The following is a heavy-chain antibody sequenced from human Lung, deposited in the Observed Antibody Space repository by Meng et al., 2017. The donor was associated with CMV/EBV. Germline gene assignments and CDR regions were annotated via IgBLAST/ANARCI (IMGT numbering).Heavy chain of an antibody. CDR1: GGSISSSSYY. D-gene: IGHD5-12*01. CDR3: ASGYDLRFEY. Sequence: SLXCTVSGGSISSSSYYWGWIRQPPGKGLEWIGSIYYSGSTYYNPSLKSRVTISVDTSKNQFSLKLSSVTAADTAVYYCASGYDLRFEYGGQGTLVTVSS. CDR2: IYYSGST. J-gene: IGHJ4*02. V-gene: IGHV4-39*01.